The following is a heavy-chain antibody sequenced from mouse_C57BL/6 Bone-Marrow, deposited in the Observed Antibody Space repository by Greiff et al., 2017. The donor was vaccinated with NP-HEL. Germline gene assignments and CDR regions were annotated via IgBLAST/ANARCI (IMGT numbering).Heavy chain of an antibody. CDR1: GYTFTSYW. CDR2: IDPSDSYT. J-gene: IGHJ3*01. Sequence: VQLQQPGAELVMPGASVKLSCKASGYTFTSYWMHWVKQRPGQGLEWIGEIDPSDSYTNYNQKFKGKATFTADTSSNTAYMQLSSLTTEDSAIYYCARGDYGSSSWFAYWGQGTLVTVSA. CDR3: ARGDYGSSSWFAY. V-gene: IGHV1-69*01. D-gene: IGHD1-1*01.